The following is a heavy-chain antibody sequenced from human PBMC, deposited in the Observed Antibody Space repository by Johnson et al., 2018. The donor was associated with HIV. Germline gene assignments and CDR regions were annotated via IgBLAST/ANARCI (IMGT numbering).Heavy chain of an antibody. CDR1: GLTFSDYD. V-gene: IGHV3-11*04. CDR3: ARVGVGGYSADGAFDI. CDR2: ISSSGSTI. D-gene: IGHD2-15*01. J-gene: IGHJ3*02. Sequence: QVQLVESGGGLVKPGGSLRLSCAASGLTFSDYDMSWIRQAPGKGLEWVSYISSSGSTIYYADSVKGRFTISRDNSKSTLYLQINSLRAEDAAVFYCARVGVGGYSADGAFDIWGQGTMVTVSS.